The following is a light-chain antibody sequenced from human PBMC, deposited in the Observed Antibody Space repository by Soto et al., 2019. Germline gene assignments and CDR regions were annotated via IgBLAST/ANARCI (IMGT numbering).Light chain of an antibody. V-gene: IGKV3-20*01. CDR1: QRVSSGY. CDR2: GAS. J-gene: IGKJ5*01. CDR3: QQYGSSPPSST. Sequence: ILLTQSHSTLSLSPGERATLSCRASQRVSSGYLAWYQQKPGQAPRLLIYGASNRATDIPDRFSGRGSGTDFTLTISRLEPEDFAVYYCQQYGSSPPSSTFCQVTRLEIK.